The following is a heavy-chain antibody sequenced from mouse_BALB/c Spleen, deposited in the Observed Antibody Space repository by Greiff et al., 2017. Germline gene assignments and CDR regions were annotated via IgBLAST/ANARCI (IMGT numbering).Heavy chain of an antibody. V-gene: IGHV5-4*02. D-gene: IGHD1-1*01. Sequence: EVQGVESGGGLVKPGGSLKLSCAASGFTFSDYYMYWVRQTPGKRLEWVATISDGGSYTYYPDSVKGRFTISRDNAKNNLYLQMSSLKSEDTAMYYCARGDYYGSSYEDAMDYWGQGTSVTVSS. CDR1: GFTFSDYY. CDR3: ARGDYYGSSYEDAMDY. CDR2: ISDGGSYT. J-gene: IGHJ4*01.